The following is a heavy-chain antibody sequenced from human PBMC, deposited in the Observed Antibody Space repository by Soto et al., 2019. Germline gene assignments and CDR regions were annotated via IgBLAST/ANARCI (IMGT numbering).Heavy chain of an antibody. J-gene: IGHJ3*02. CDR3: ARPRGYCSGGSCFDAFDI. CDR1: GFTFSSYD. CDR2: IGTAGDT. Sequence: GGSLRLSCAASGFTFSSYDMHWVRQATGKGLEWVSAIGTAGDTYYPGSVKGRFTISRENAKNSLYLQMNSLRAGDTAVYYCARPRGYCSGGSCFDAFDIWGQGTMVTVSS. D-gene: IGHD2-15*01. V-gene: IGHV3-13*01.